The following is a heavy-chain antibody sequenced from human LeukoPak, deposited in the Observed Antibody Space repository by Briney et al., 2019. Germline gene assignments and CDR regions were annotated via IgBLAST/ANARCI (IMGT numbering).Heavy chain of an antibody. Sequence: GGSLRLSCEASGFSLTSMDWVRQAPGKGLEWVSSISSSSAYIYYADSVRGRFTISRDNAKTSLYLQMNSLRAEDTAVYYCARELSSSGYYFDSWGQGDLVTVSS. CDR2: ISSSSAYI. D-gene: IGHD5-18*01. CDR1: GFSLTS. CDR3: ARELSSSGYYFDS. J-gene: IGHJ4*02. V-gene: IGHV3-21*01.